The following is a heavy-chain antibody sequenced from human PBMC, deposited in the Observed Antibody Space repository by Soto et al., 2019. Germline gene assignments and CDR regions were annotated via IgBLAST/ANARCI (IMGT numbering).Heavy chain of an antibody. J-gene: IGHJ5*02. CDR1: GFTFDDYA. V-gene: IGHV3-9*01. CDR3: AKTSSSWYMGWFDP. D-gene: IGHD6-13*01. CDR2: ISWNSGSI. Sequence: GGSLRLSCAASGFTFDDYAMHWVRQAPGKGLEWVSGISWNSGSIGYADSVKGRFTISRDNAKNSLYLQMNSLRAEDTALYYCAKTSSSWYMGWFDPWGQGTLVTVSS.